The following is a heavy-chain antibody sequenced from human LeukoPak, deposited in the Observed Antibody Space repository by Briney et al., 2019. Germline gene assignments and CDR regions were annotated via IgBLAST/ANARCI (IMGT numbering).Heavy chain of an antibody. CDR1: GGSISSYY. J-gene: IGHJ6*03. D-gene: IGHD4-17*01. CDR3: ARTRPQDHGTSYMDV. CDR2: IFTSGST. V-gene: IGHV4-4*07. Sequence: PSETLSLTCTVSGGSISSYYWTWIRQPAGEGLEWIGRIFTSGSTNYNPSLKSRATMSVDTSKNEFSLRLTSVTAADTAVYYCARTRPQDHGTSYMDVWGKGTTVTVSS.